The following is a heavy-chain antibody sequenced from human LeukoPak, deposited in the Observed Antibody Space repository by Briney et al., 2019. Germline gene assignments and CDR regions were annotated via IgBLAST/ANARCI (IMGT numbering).Heavy chain of an antibody. V-gene: IGHV4-4*07. J-gene: IGHJ4*02. CDR2: IYTSGST. D-gene: IGHD1-26*01. Sequence: SETLSLTCTVSGGSISSYYWSWVRQPAGKGLEWLGRIYTSGSTNYNASLKSRVSMSVDTSKNQFSLKLSSVTAADTAVFYCARENSGSYREFDYWGQGTLVTVSS. CDR1: GGSISSYY. CDR3: ARENSGSYREFDY.